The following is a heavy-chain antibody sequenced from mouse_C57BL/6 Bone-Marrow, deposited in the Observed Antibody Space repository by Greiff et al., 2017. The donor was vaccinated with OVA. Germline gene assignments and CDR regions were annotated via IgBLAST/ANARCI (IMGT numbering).Heavy chain of an antibody. CDR3: ARGAGNYYAMDY. J-gene: IGHJ4*01. Sequence: EVQLQQSGPELVKPGASVKIPCKASGYTFTDYNMDWVKQSHGQSLEWIGDINPNNGGTIYNQKFKGKATLTVDKSSSTAYMELRSLTSEDTAVYDCARGAGNYYAMDYWGQGTSVTVAS. CDR2: INPNNGGT. CDR1: GYTFTDYN. V-gene: IGHV1-18*01. D-gene: IGHD3-3*01.